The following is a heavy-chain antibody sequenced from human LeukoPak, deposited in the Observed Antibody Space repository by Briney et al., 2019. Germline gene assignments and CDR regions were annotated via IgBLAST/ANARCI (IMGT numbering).Heavy chain of an antibody. J-gene: IGHJ6*02. D-gene: IGHD3-3*01. CDR2: ISSSGSTI. CDR1: GFTFSSYE. CDR3: AREVNCDFWSGSPYYYYYGMDV. Sequence: GGSLRLSCAASGFTFSSYEMNWVRQAPGKGLEWVSYISSSGSTIYYADSVKGRFTISRDNAKNSLYLQMNSLRAEDTAVYYCAREVNCDFWSGSPYYYYYGMDVWGQGTTVTVSS. V-gene: IGHV3-48*03.